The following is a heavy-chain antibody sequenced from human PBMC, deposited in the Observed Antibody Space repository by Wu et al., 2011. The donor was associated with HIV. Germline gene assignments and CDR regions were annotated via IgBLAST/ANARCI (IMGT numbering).Heavy chain of an antibody. CDR3: ARGSVDIVATIISSGYYYGMDV. Sequence: QVQLVQSGAEVKKPGASVKVSCKASGYTFTSYGISWVRQAPGQGLEWMGGIIPIFGTANYAQKFQGRVTITADESTSTAYMDLSSLRFEDTAVYYCARGSVDIVATIISSGYYYGMDVWGQGTTVTVSS. CDR1: GYTFTSYG. CDR2: IIPIFGTA. J-gene: IGHJ6*02. D-gene: IGHD5-12*01. V-gene: IGHV1-69*01.